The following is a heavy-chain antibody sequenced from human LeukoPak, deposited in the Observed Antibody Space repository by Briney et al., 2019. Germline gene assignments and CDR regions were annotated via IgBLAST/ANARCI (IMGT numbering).Heavy chain of an antibody. D-gene: IGHD2-15*01. CDR1: GYTFTSYD. Sequence: ASVKVSCKASGYTFTSYDINWVRQATGQGLEWMGWMNPNSGNTGYAQKFQGRVTITRNTSISTAYMELCSLRSEDTAVYYCARGTRERYCSGGSCRNWFDPWGQGTLVTVSS. CDR2: MNPNSGNT. J-gene: IGHJ5*02. CDR3: ARGTRERYCSGGSCRNWFDP. V-gene: IGHV1-8*03.